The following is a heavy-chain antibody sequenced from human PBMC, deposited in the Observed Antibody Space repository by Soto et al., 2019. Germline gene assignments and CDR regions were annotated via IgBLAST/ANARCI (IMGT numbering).Heavy chain of an antibody. CDR3: ARGPDYVGYIDY. D-gene: IGHD4-17*01. Sequence: QVRLVQSGAEVKKPGSSVKVSCKASGGTFSNHAINWVRQAPGQGPEWMGVIILPFGTPNYAQRFQGRVTITADESMTTAYMELNGLRSEDTAVYYCARGPDYVGYIDYWGQGSLVTVSS. CDR1: GGTFSNHA. J-gene: IGHJ4*02. V-gene: IGHV1-69*13. CDR2: IILPFGTP.